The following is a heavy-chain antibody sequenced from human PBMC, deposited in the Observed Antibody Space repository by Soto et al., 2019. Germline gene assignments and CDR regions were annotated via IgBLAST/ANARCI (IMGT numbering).Heavy chain of an antibody. V-gene: IGHV2-5*02. CDR2: IYGDDDK. D-gene: IGHD2-8*01. Sequence: QITLKESGPTLVKPTQTLTLTCTFSGFSVSTSGVGVGWIRQPPGKALEWLAFIYGDDDKHYSPSLKSRLTNTXDXFKKQVVLTMTNMDLVDTATYYCAHRRTQEWYGMDVWGQGTTVTVSS. J-gene: IGHJ6*02. CDR3: AHRRTQEWYGMDV. CDR1: GFSVSTSGVG.